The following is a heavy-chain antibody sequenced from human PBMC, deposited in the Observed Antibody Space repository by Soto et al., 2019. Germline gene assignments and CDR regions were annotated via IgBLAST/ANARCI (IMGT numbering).Heavy chain of an antibody. Sequence: SVKVSCKAPGGTFSTYAISWVRQAPGQGLEWMGGIIPMFGTANYAQRFQDRVTITADESTNTVYMELSSLRSEDTAVYYCARGGVFFFAAPTNPFDYWGQGTLVTVSS. V-gene: IGHV1-69*13. CDR3: ARGGVFFFAAPTNPFDY. D-gene: IGHD3-10*01. CDR1: GGTFSTYA. CDR2: IIPMFGTA. J-gene: IGHJ4*02.